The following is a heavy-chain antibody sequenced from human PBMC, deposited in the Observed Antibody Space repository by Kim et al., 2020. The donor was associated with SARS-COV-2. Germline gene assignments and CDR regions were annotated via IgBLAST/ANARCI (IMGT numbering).Heavy chain of an antibody. Sequence: GGSLRLSCAASGFTFSSYSMNWVRQAPGKGLEWVSSISSSSSYIYYADSVKGRFTICRDNAKNSLYLQMNSLRAEDTAVYYCARDSGYYDSSGYPPLFDYWGQGSLVTVSS. CDR1: GFTFSSYS. D-gene: IGHD3-22*01. CDR3: ARDSGYYDSSGYPPLFDY. V-gene: IGHV3-21*01. CDR2: ISSSSSYI. J-gene: IGHJ4*02.